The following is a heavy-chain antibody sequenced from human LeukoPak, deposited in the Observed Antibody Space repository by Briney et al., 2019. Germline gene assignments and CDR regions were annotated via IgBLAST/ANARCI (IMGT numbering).Heavy chain of an antibody. J-gene: IGHJ4*02. CDR3: ARDPSIAAADDLDY. CDR1: GGSINSHY. CDR2: ISYSGNT. V-gene: IGHV4-59*11. Sequence: SETLSLTCTVSGGSINSHYWSWIRQSPGKGLEWIGYISYSGNTNYNPALKSRVTISIDRSTNQFTLKLSSVTAADTAVYYCARDPSIAAADDLDYWGQGTLVTVSS. D-gene: IGHD6-13*01.